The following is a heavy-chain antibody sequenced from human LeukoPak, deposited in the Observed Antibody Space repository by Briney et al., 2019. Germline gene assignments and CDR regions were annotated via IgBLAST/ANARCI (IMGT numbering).Heavy chain of an antibody. Sequence: GGSLRLSCAASGFTFSSYAMSWVRQAPGKGLEWVSATTGRGNTTYYADSVKGRFTISRDNSKNTLFLQMNSLRAEDTAVYYCARDRRRDFWSGYYDYYYYGMDVWGQGTTVTVSS. V-gene: IGHV3-23*01. D-gene: IGHD3-3*01. J-gene: IGHJ6*02. CDR3: ARDRRRDFWSGYYDYYYYGMDV. CDR2: TTGRGNTT. CDR1: GFTFSSYA.